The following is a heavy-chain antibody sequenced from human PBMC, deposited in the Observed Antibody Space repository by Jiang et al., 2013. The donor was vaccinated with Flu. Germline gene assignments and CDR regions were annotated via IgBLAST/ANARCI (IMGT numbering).Heavy chain of an antibody. V-gene: IGHV6-1*01. Sequence: TCAISGDSVSSNSAAWNWIRQSHREALSGWKTYYRSKWYNDYAVSVKSRITINPDTSKNQFSLQLNSVTPEDTAVYYCARLHYYDSSGYWTHAFDIWGQGTMVTVSS. CDR2: TYYRSKWYN. CDR1: GDSVSSNSAA. CDR3: ARLHYYDSSGYWTHAFDI. J-gene: IGHJ3*02. D-gene: IGHD3-22*01.